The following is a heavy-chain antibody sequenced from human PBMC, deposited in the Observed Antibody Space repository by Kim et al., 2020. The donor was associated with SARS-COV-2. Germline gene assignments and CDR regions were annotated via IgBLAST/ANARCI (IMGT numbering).Heavy chain of an antibody. CDR2: TT. J-gene: IGHJ4*02. CDR3: ARSPSGPEGY. V-gene: IGHV3-74*01. Sequence: TTDYRDSGKGRFTVSRDNAKNTLYLQMNRLRAEETAVYFCARSPSGPEGYWGQGTLVTVSS.